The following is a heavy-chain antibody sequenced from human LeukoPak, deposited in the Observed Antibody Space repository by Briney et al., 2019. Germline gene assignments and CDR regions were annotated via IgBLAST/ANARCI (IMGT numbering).Heavy chain of an antibody. D-gene: IGHD3-16*01. Sequence: GGSLRLSCAASGFTFSYFGMSWVRQAPGKGLEWVSAISGGGFSTYYADSVKGRFTISRDNAKNSLYLQMNSLRAEDTAVYYCARDSGQSSGGYYYYMDVWGKGTTVTVSS. CDR2: ISGGGFST. CDR1: GFTFSYFG. CDR3: ARDSGQSSGGYYYYMDV. V-gene: IGHV3-23*01. J-gene: IGHJ6*03.